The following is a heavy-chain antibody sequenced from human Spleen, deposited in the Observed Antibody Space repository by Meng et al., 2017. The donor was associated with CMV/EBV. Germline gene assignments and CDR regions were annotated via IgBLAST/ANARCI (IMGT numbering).Heavy chain of an antibody. V-gene: IGHV3-53*01. Sequence: GESLKISFAASGFTVSSNYMSWVRQAPGKGLEWVSVIYSGGSTYYADSVKGRFTIYRDNSKNTLYLQMNSLRAEDTAVYYCARPSAADYYYYGMDVWGQGTTVTVSS. CDR3: ARPSAADYYYYGMDV. CDR2: IYSGGST. D-gene: IGHD2-2*01. J-gene: IGHJ6*02. CDR1: GFTVSSNY.